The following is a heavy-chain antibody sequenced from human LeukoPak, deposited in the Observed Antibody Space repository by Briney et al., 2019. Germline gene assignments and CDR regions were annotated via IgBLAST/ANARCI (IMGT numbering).Heavy chain of an antibody. CDR1: GFTFSNYA. CDR3: AKDRIPVAGRQDIWDY. Sequence: GGSLRLSCVGAGFTFSNYAMTWVRQAPGKGLGWVSSISGSGDRTYYADSVKGRFTISRDNSKNTLYLQMNSLTDDDSAVYYCAKDRIPVAGRQDIWDYWGQGTLVTVSS. CDR2: ISGSGDRT. D-gene: IGHD6-19*01. J-gene: IGHJ4*02. V-gene: IGHV3-23*01.